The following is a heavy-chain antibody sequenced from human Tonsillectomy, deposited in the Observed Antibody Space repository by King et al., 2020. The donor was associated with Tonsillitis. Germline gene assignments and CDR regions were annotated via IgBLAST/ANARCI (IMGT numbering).Heavy chain of an antibody. CDR2: IWDDGSNK. D-gene: IGHD5-18*01. V-gene: IGHV3-33*01. J-gene: IGHJ6*02. CDR3: ARERGYSYGYGMDV. Sequence: VQLVQSGGGVVQPGRSLRLSCAASGITFSSYGMHWVRQAPGKGLEWGAVIWDDGSNKYYADSVKGRFTISRDNSKNTLYLQMNSLRAEDTAVYYCARERGYSYGYGMDVWGQGTTVTVSS. CDR1: GITFSSYG.